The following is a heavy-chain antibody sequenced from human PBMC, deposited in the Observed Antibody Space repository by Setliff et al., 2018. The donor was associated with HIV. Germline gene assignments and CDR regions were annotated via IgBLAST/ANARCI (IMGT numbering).Heavy chain of an antibody. CDR2: IIPIFGTA. CDR1: GYTFTSYG. D-gene: IGHD3-22*01. CDR3: ARDPREYYYDSSGSWFDP. Sequence: ASVKVSCKASGYTFTSYGISWVRQAPGQGLEWMGGIIPIFGTANYAQKFQGRVTITADESTSTAYMELSSLRSEDTAVYYCARDPREYYYDSSGSWFDPWGQGTLVTVSS. J-gene: IGHJ5*02. V-gene: IGHV1-69*13.